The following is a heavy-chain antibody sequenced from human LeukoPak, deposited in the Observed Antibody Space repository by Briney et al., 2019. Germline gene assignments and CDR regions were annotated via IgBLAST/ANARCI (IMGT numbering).Heavy chain of an antibody. Sequence: SETLSLTCAVYGGSFSGYYWSWIRQPPGKGLEWIGEINHSGSTNYNPSLKSRVTISVDTSKNQFSLKLSSVTAADTAVYYCARNLPPPGRYFDYWGQGTLVTVSS. CDR3: ARNLPPPGRYFDY. CDR2: INHSGST. V-gene: IGHV4-34*01. CDR1: GGSFSGYY. J-gene: IGHJ4*02.